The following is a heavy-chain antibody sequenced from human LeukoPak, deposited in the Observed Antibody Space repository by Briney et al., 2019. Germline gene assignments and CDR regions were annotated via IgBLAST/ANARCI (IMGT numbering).Heavy chain of an antibody. CDR2: ISSSSSYI. D-gene: IGHD6-19*01. J-gene: IGHJ4*02. CDR3: ARAKYSSGWYEEEPFDY. V-gene: IGHV3-21*01. CDR1: GFTFSSYS. Sequence: GGSLKLSCEASGFTFSSYSMNWVRQAPGKGLEWVSSISSSSSYIYYADSVKGRFTISRDNAKNSLYLQMNSLRAEDTAVYYCARAKYSSGWYEEEPFDYWGQGTLVTVSS.